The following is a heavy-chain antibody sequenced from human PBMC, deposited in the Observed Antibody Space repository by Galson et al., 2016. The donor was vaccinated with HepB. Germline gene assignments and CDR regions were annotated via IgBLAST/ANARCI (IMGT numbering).Heavy chain of an antibody. J-gene: IGHJ5*02. CDR1: GDSISSVGRH. V-gene: IGHV4-39*02. Sequence: SETLSLTCTVSGDSISSVGRHWGWFRQSPGMGLEYIGSIHSSGTSYYNPSLTSRVTVSADTSRNQFFLSLTSVTAADTAVYFCARERDCSRSTCYSGGGWFDPWGQGTLVTVSS. CDR3: ARERDCSRSTCYSGGGWFDP. CDR2: IHSSGTS. D-gene: IGHD2-2*01.